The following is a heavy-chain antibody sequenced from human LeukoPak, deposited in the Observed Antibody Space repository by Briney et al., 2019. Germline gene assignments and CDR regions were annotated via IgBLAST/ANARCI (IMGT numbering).Heavy chain of an antibody. Sequence: GGSLRLSCAVSGFTVSSNYMNWVRQAPGKGLEWVSVIYGAGTTYYADSVKGRFTISRDNSKNTLYLQVNSLRAEDTAMYYCARNILFAFDIWGQGTMVTVSS. CDR1: GFTVSSNY. V-gene: IGHV3-53*01. J-gene: IGHJ3*02. CDR2: IYGAGTT. D-gene: IGHD2/OR15-2a*01. CDR3: ARNILFAFDI.